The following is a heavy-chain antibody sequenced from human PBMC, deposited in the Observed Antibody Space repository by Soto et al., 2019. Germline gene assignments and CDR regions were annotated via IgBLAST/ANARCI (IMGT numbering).Heavy chain of an antibody. D-gene: IGHD3-16*01. CDR2: MYNSGST. CDR1: GGSISSGGYC. V-gene: IGHV4-31*03. Sequence: QVQLQESGPGLVKPSQTLSLTCTVSGGSISSGGYCWSWIRQHPGEGLEWIGFMYNSGSTSYNPSFKSRATISVDTSTNQFSLNLRSVTAADTAVYYCARGGDTTKVDYWGQGTLVTVSS. CDR3: ARGGDTTKVDY. J-gene: IGHJ4*02.